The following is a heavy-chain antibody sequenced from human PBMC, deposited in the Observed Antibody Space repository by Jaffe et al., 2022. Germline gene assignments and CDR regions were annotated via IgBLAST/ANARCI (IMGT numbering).Heavy chain of an antibody. CDR1: GFTFSSYS. CDR3: ARDLVRQLVPLDY. J-gene: IGHJ4*02. D-gene: IGHD6-13*01. CDR2: ISSSSSYI. Sequence: EVQLVESGGGLVKPGGSLRLSCAASGFTFSSYSMNWVRQAPGKGLEWVSSISSSSSYIYYADSVKGRFTISRDNAKNSLYLQMNSLRAEDTAVYYCARDLVRQLVPLDYWGQGTLVTVSS. V-gene: IGHV3-21*01.